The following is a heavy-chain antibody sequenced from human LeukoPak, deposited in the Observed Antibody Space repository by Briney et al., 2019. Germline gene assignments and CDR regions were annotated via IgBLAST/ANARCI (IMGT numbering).Heavy chain of an antibody. CDR1: GFTFSSFW. CDR2: IKQDGSDK. V-gene: IGHV3-7*01. Sequence: GGSPRLSCAASGFTFSSFWMSWVRQAPGKGLEWVANIKQDGSDKYYVDSVKGRFTISRDNAKNSLYLQMNSLRAEDTAVYYCAREPYYYDSSGHDYWGQGTLVTVSS. J-gene: IGHJ4*02. D-gene: IGHD3-22*01. CDR3: AREPYYYDSSGHDY.